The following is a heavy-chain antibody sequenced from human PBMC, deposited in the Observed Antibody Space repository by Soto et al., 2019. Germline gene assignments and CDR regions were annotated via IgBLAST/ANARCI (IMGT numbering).Heavy chain of an antibody. CDR2: LIPIFGTA. D-gene: IGHD3-9*01. V-gene: IGHV1-69*06. CDR1: AAPFSTYA. J-gene: IGHJ6*02. Sequence: SVKVSCKHSAAPFSTYAMSWVRQAPGQGLEWMVGLIPIFGTANYAQKFQGRVTITADKSTSTAYMELSSLRSEDLAVYYCARHPRPDYDILTGYYYYYYYGMDVWGQGTTVTVSS. CDR3: ARHPRPDYDILTGYYYYYYYGMDV.